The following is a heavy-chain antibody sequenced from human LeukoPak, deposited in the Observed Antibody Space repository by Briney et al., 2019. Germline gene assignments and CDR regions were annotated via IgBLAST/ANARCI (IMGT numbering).Heavy chain of an antibody. Sequence: GGSLRLSCAASGFTVSRNYMNWVRQAPGKGLEWVSLLSSTGNTSYADSVKGRFTISRHNSKNTLYLQVNSLRPEDTAMYYCARWRPIGAFDIWGQGTMVIASS. CDR1: GFTVSRNY. J-gene: IGHJ3*02. D-gene: IGHD3-3*01. V-gene: IGHV3-53*04. CDR2: LSSTGNT. CDR3: ARWRPIGAFDI.